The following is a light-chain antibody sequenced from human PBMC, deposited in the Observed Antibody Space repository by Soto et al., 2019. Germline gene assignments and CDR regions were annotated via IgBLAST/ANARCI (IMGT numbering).Light chain of an antibody. J-gene: IGKJ5*01. V-gene: IGKV3D-20*02. CDR1: QSVSSNY. CDR3: QQRSPIT. Sequence: EIVMTQSPATLSVSPGERATLSCRASQSVSSNYLAWCQQKPGQAPRLLIYGASTRATGIPARFSGSGSGTDFTLTISSLEPEDFAVYYCQQRSPITFGQGTRLEIK. CDR2: GAS.